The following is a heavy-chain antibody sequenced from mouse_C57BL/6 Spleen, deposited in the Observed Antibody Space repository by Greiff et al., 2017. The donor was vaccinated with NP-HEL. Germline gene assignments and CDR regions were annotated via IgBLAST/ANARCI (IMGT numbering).Heavy chain of an antibody. J-gene: IGHJ2*01. D-gene: IGHD1-1*01. CDR2: IDPSDSYT. V-gene: IGHV1-50*01. Sequence: QVQLQQSGAELVKPGASVKLSCKASGYTFTSYWMQWVKQRPGQGLEWIGEIDPSDSYTNYNQKFKGKATLTVDTSSSTAYMQLSSLTSEDSAVYYCARAYGSSPYYCDYWGQGTTLTVSS. CDR3: ARAYGSSPYYCDY. CDR1: GYTFTSYW.